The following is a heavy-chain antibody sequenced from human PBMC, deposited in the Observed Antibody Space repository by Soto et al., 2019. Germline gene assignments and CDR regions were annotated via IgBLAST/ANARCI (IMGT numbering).Heavy chain of an antibody. Sequence: WGSLRLSCAASGFAFSNYVMNWLRQAPGGGLEWVALIWYDGSHKYYADSVQGRFSICRDNFYGTLHQELKSLRADDTAVHYCPSGNFYQASHSFSSYYFDSWGQRTLIAV. J-gene: IGHJ4*02. CDR3: PSGNFYQASHSFSSYYFDS. CDR1: GFAFSNYV. V-gene: IGHV3-33*01. CDR2: IWYDGSHK. D-gene: IGHD3-3*01.